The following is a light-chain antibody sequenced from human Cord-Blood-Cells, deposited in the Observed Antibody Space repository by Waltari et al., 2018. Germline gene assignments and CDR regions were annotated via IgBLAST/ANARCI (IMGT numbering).Light chain of an antibody. CDR3: QQYNNWFT. Sequence: EIVMTQSPATLSVSPGERATLYCRASQSVSSNLAWYQQKPGQAPRLLIYGASTRATGIPARFSGSGSGTEFTLTISSLQSEDFAVYYCQQYNNWFTFGPGTKVDIK. V-gene: IGKV3-15*01. CDR2: GAS. CDR1: QSVSSN. J-gene: IGKJ3*01.